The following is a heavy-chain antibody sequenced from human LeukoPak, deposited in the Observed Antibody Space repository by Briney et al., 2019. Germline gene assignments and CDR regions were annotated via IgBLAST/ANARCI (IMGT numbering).Heavy chain of an antibody. D-gene: IGHD2-15*01. CDR1: GGSISSYY. Sequence: SETLFLTCTVSGGSISSYYWSWIRQPPGKGLEWIGYIYYSGSTYYNPSLKSRVTISVDTSKNQFSLKLSSVTAADTAVYYCARRYCSGGSCYSHFDYWGQGTLVTVSS. J-gene: IGHJ4*02. CDR2: IYYSGST. V-gene: IGHV4-59*12. CDR3: ARRYCSGGSCYSHFDY.